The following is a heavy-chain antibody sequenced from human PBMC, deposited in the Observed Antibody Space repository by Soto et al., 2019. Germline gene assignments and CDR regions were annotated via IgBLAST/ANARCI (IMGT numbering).Heavy chain of an antibody. J-gene: IGHJ4*02. D-gene: IGHD6-19*01. CDR2: ISGSGGST. Sequence: GGSLRLSCAASGFTFSSYAMSWVRQAPGKGLEWVSAISGSGGSTYYADSVKGRFTISRDNSKNTLYLQMNSLRAEDTAVYYCAKNSERYSSGPTDYYFDYWGQGTLVTVSS. V-gene: IGHV3-23*01. CDR3: AKNSERYSSGPTDYYFDY. CDR1: GFTFSSYA.